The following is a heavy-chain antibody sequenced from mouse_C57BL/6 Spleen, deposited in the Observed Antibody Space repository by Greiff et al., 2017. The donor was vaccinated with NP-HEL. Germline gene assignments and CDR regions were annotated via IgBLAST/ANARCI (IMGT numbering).Heavy chain of an antibody. CDR1: GYSFTGYY. Sequence: EVQLVESGPELVKPGASVKISCKASGYSFTGYYMNWVKQSPEKSLEWIGEINPSTGGTTYNQKFKAKATLTVDKSSSTAYMQLKSLTSEDSAVYYCARLGLRRGDYYAMDYWGQGTSVTVSS. CDR2: INPSTGGT. CDR3: ARLGLRRGDYYAMDY. J-gene: IGHJ4*01. D-gene: IGHD2-2*01. V-gene: IGHV1-42*01.